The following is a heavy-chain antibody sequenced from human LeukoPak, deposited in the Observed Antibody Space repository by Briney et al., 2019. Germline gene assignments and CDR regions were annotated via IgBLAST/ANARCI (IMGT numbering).Heavy chain of an antibody. CDR2: ISHDGRNT. CDR1: GFTFSQFA. V-gene: IGHV3-30*04. J-gene: IGHJ4*02. CDR3: AKGIAAVASY. Sequence: GGSLRLSCAASGFTFSQFAVHWVRQAPGKGLEWVADISHDGRNTYYADSVKGRFTISRDNSKNTLYLQMNSLRAEDTAVYYCAKGIAAVASYWGQGTLVTVSS. D-gene: IGHD6-13*01.